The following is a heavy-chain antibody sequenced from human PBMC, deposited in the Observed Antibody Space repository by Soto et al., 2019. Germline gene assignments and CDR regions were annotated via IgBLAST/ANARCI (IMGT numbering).Heavy chain of an antibody. CDR2: IWYDGSNK. D-gene: IGHD3-9*01. Sequence: GGSLRLSCAASGFTFSSYGMHWVRQAPGKGLEWVAVIWYDGSNKYYADSVKGRFTISRDNSKNTLYLQMNSLRAEDTAVYYCARAYDILTGYPDYWGQGTLVTVSS. V-gene: IGHV3-33*01. CDR3: ARAYDILTGYPDY. CDR1: GFTFSSYG. J-gene: IGHJ4*02.